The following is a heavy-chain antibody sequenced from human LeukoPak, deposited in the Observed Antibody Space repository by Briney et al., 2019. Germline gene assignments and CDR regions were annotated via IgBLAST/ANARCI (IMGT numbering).Heavy chain of an antibody. CDR3: ARDPKFDP. Sequence: SETLSLTCTVSGGSISSSSYYWGWIRQPPGKGLEWIGSIYYSGSTYYNPSLKSRVTMSVDTSKNQFSLKLSSVTAADTAVYYCARDPKFDPWGQGTLVTVSS. J-gene: IGHJ5*02. V-gene: IGHV4-39*07. CDR2: IYYSGST. CDR1: GGSISSSSYY.